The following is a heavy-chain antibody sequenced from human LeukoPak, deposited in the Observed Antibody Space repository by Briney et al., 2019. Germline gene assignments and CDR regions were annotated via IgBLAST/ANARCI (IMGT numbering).Heavy chain of an antibody. J-gene: IGHJ4*02. V-gene: IGHV3-23*01. CDR1: GFTFSTYA. CDR3: AKDRAEYYYDSSGYYYFDY. Sequence: GGSLRLSCAASGFTFSTYAMNWVRQAPGKGLEWVSGISGSGGSANYADSVKGRFTISRDNPKNTLYLQMNSLRAEDTAVYYCAKDRAEYYYDSSGYYYFDYWGQGTLVTVSS. D-gene: IGHD3-22*01. CDR2: ISGSGGSA.